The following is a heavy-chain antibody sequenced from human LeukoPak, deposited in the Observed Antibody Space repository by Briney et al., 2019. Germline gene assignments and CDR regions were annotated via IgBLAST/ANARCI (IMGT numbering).Heavy chain of an antibody. D-gene: IGHD1-1*01. CDR1: GGSFSGYY. V-gene: IGHV4-59*01. Sequence: KASETLSLTCAVYGGSFSGYYWSWIRQPPGKGLEWIGYTSQSGSTNYNPSLKSRVTISRDTSKNQIALTLSSVTAADTAVYYCARNLDANWGQGTLVTVSS. J-gene: IGHJ4*02. CDR2: TSQSGST. CDR3: ARNLDAN.